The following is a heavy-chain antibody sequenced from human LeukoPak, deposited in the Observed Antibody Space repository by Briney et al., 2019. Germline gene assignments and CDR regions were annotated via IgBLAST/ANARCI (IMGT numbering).Heavy chain of an antibody. D-gene: IGHD1-26*01. V-gene: IGHV3-48*04. CDR3: ASGMRVGPNI. CDR2: ISSSSDTI. J-gene: IGHJ4*02. Sequence: PGGSLRLSCAASGFTFGPYTMNWVRQAPGKGLEWVSYISSSSDTIYYADSVKGRFTISRDNGKNSLYLQMNSLRAEDTAVNYCASGMRVGPNIWGQGTLVTVSS. CDR1: GFTFGPYT.